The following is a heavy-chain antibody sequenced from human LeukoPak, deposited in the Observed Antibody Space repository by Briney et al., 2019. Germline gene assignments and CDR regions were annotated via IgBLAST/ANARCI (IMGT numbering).Heavy chain of an antibody. CDR3: AKAGDGSGWYYFDY. J-gene: IGHJ4*02. Sequence: GGSLRLSCAASGFTFSSYAMHWVRQAPGKGLEWVALISYDGSKKYFADSVQGRFTISRDNSQNTLHLQMNSLRADDTAVYYCAKAGDGSGWYYFDYWGQGALVTVSS. CDR1: GFTFSSYA. D-gene: IGHD6-19*01. V-gene: IGHV3-30*04. CDR2: ISYDGSKK.